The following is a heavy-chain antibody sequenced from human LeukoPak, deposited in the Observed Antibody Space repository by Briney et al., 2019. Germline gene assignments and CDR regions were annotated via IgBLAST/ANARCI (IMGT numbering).Heavy chain of an antibody. D-gene: IGHD6-19*01. CDR2: ISYSGTTT. CDR3: AKGPWLVPNAEHFQH. Sequence: GGSLRLSCAASGFTFSTYAMSWVRQAPGKGLEWVSAISYSGTTTYYADSVKGRFTMSRDNSKNTLYLQMYSLTVDDTAAYYCAKGPWLVPNAEHFQHWGQGTLVTVSS. J-gene: IGHJ1*01. V-gene: IGHV3-23*01. CDR1: GFTFSTYA.